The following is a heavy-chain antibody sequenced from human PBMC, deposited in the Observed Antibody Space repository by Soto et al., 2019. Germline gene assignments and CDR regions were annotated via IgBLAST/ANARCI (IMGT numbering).Heavy chain of an antibody. D-gene: IGHD4-17*01. Sequence: SSETLSLTCTVSGGSISSYYWSWIRQPPGKGLEWIGYIYYSGSTNYNPSLKSRVTISVDTSKNQFSLKLSSVTAADTAVYYCARAQTTVTTVYYFDYWGQGTLVTVSS. V-gene: IGHV4-59*01. CDR2: IYYSGST. CDR3: ARAQTTVTTVYYFDY. CDR1: GGSISSYY. J-gene: IGHJ4*02.